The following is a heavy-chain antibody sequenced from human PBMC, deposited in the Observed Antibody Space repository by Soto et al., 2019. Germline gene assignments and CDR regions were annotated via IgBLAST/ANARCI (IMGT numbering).Heavy chain of an antibody. CDR1: GFIFRDYS. J-gene: IGHJ4*02. CDR2: IDNNGSYI. Sequence: EVQLVESGGGLVKPGGSLRLSCEVSGFIFRDYSMNWVRQAPGKGLEWVASIDNNGSYIFYAGPLKGRFTISRDNAKNSLFLQLRGLRADDTAVYFCVRGDYRDYWGQGTLVAVSS. V-gene: IGHV3-21*01. D-gene: IGHD4-4*01. CDR3: VRGDYRDY.